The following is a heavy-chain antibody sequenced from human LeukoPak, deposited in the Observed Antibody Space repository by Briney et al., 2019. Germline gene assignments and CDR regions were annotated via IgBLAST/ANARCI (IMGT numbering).Heavy chain of an antibody. CDR1: GFIFSTYG. V-gene: IGHV3-33*01. CDR3: ASLDANMVNGDY. D-gene: IGHD5-18*01. Sequence: PGGSLRLSCAASGFIFSTYGMHWVRQAPGKGLEWVAVIWYDGSNKYYADSVKGRFTISRDNSKNTLYLQINSLRAEDTAVYYCASLDANMVNGDYWGQGTLVTVSS. J-gene: IGHJ4*02. CDR2: IWYDGSNK.